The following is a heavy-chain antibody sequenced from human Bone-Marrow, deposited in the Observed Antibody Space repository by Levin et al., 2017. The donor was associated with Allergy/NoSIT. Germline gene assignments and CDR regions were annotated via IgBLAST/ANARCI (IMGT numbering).Heavy chain of an antibody. CDR3: ARVSRITARLLTDFYYYYYMDV. D-gene: IGHD6-6*01. CDR2: ISSRGTTM. J-gene: IGHJ6*03. CDR1: GFTLSDYY. Sequence: GGSLRLSCAASGFTLSDYYMSWIRQAPGKGLEWVSYISSRGTTMYLADSVKGRFTISRDNAKNSLSLQMNSLRADDTAVYYCARVSRITARLLTDFYYYYYMDVWGKGTTVIVSS. V-gene: IGHV3-11*01.